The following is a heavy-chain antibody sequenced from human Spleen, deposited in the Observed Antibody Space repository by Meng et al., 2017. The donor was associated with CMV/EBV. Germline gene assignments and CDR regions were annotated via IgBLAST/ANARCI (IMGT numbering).Heavy chain of an antibody. CDR3: ARDYYGSGQLDP. Sequence: VRSLRLSCAASGFTFSSYAMHWVRQAPGKGLEWVAVISYDGSNKYYADSVKGRFTISRDNSKNTLYLQMNSLRAEDTAVYYCARDYYGSGQLDPWGQGTLVTVSS. CDR1: GFTFSSYA. CDR2: ISYDGSNK. D-gene: IGHD3-10*01. V-gene: IGHV3-30-3*01. J-gene: IGHJ5*02.